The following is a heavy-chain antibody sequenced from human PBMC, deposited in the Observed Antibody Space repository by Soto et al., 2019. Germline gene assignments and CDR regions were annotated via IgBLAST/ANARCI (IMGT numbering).Heavy chain of an antibody. D-gene: IGHD2-8*01. Sequence: QVQLQESGPGLVKPSETLSLTCTVSGGSISGGVHSWSWIRQPPGKGLEWIGQIFDSGGTYYNPSLKRRLTISVDTSKNQFSLRLSSVTAADTAVYYCAREIMPLTNDWYFDLWGRGTLVTVSS. CDR1: GGSISGGVHS. CDR3: AREIMPLTNDWYFDL. CDR2: IFDSGGT. J-gene: IGHJ2*01. V-gene: IGHV4-30-4*01.